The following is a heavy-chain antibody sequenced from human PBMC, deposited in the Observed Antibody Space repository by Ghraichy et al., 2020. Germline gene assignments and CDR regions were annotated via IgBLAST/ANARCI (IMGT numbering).Heavy chain of an antibody. V-gene: IGHV4-61*01. J-gene: IGHJ2*01. CDR3: ARDQTGDWYFDL. D-gene: IGHD7-27*01. CDR2: MYYSGST. CDR1: GGSVSSGSYY. Sequence: SETLSLTCTVSGGSVSSGSYYWSWIRQPPGKGLEWIGYMYYSGSTNYNPSLKSQFTISVDTYKNQFSLKLSSVTAADTAVYYCARDQTGDWYFDLWGRGTLVTVSS.